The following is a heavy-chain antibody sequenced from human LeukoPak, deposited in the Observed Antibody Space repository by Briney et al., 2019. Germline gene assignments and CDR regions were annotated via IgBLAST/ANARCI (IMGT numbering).Heavy chain of an antibody. V-gene: IGHV3-23*01. D-gene: IGHD2-2*01. CDR2: ISGSGGST. CDR3: ARDRCSSTSSYFFRPRVWFDP. Sequence: GGSLRLSCAASGFTFSSYAMSWVRQAPGKGLEWVSSISGSGGSTYYADSVKGRFTISRDNSKNTMYLQMNSLRAEDTAVYYCARDRCSSTSSYFFRPRVWFDPWGQGTLVTVSS. CDR1: GFTFSSYA. J-gene: IGHJ5*02.